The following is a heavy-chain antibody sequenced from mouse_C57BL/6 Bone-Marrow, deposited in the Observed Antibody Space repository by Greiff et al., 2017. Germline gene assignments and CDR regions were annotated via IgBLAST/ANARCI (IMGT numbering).Heavy chain of an antibody. CDR1: GYTFTSYG. V-gene: IGHV1-81*01. D-gene: IGHD2-4*01. Sequence: QVQLQQSGAELARPGASVKLSCKASGYTFTSYGISWVEQRTGQGLEWIGEIYPRSGNTYYNEKFKGKATLTADKSSSTAYMELRSLTSEDSAVYFCAPLYDDYDGAWFAYWGQGTLVTVSA. J-gene: IGHJ3*01. CDR2: IYPRSGNT. CDR3: APLYDDYDGAWFAY.